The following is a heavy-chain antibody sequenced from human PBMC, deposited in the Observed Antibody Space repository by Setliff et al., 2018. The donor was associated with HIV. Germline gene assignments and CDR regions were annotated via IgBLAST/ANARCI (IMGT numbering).Heavy chain of an antibody. CDR1: GDSISSGAYY. CDR3: TRDTGGGGFPMDV. J-gene: IGHJ6*03. V-gene: IGHV4-31*03. D-gene: IGHD2-15*01. CDR2: IFSSGIT. Sequence: LSLTCSVSGDSISSGAYYWSWIRQHPVKGLEWIGYIFSSGITYYSPSLHSRVTISLDTSKNQFSLNLTSITAADTAVYYCTRDTGGGGFPMDVWGKGATVTVSS.